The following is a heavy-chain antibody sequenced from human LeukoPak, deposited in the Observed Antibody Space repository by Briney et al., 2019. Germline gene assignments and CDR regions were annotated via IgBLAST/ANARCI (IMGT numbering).Heavy chain of an antibody. V-gene: IGHV4-59*01. Sequence: SETLSLTCTVSGGSISTYYWNWIRQPPGKGLEWIGYIYHSGSTNYNPSLQSRVTISVDTSKNQFSLNLNSVTAADTAVYYCAGVDHSRGAFDIWGQGTMVTVSS. J-gene: IGHJ3*02. CDR3: AGVDHSRGAFDI. CDR2: IYHSGST. D-gene: IGHD1-14*01. CDR1: GGSISTYY.